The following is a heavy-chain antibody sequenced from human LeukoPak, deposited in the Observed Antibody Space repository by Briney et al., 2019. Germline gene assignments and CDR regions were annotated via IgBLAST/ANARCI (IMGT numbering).Heavy chain of an antibody. CDR3: AREGIQLWLDLSY. V-gene: IGHV1-18*01. CDR2: ISAYNGNT. D-gene: IGHD5-18*01. CDR1: GYTFTSYG. J-gene: IGHJ4*02. Sequence: ASVEVSYTASGYTFTSYGISWVRQAPGQGREWMGWISAYNGNTHYAQKLQGRVTMTTDTSTSTAYMELRSLRSDDTAVYYCAREGIQLWLDLSYWGQGTLATVSS.